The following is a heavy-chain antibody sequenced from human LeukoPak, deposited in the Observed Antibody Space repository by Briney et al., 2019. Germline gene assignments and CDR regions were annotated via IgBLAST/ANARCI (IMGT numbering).Heavy chain of an antibody. J-gene: IGHJ4*02. CDR1: GFTVSSNY. V-gene: IGHV3-53*01. D-gene: IGHD5-12*01. CDR3: ARTRASYDDY. CDR2: IFSTGNT. Sequence: GGSLRLSCAASGFTVSSNYLTWVRQAPGKGLEWVSVIFSTGNTDYADSVKGRFTISRDNSKNTLYLQMNSLRAEDTAVYYCARTRASYDDYWGQGTLVTVSS.